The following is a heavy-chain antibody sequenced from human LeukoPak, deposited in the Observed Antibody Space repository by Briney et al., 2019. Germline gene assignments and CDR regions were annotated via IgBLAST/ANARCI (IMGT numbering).Heavy chain of an antibody. CDR1: GYTFTSYD. V-gene: IGHV1-8*01. J-gene: IGHJ5*02. Sequence: ASVKVSCKASGYTFTSYDINWVRQATGQGLEWMGWMNPNSGNTGYAQKFQGRVTMTRNTSISTAYMELSSLRSEDTAVYYCARGDGKDNWFDPWGQGTLVTVSS. CDR3: ARGDGKDNWFDP. CDR2: MNPNSGNT.